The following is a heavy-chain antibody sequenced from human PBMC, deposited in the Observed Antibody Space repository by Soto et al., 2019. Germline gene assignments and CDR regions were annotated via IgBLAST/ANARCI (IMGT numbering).Heavy chain of an antibody. D-gene: IGHD3-10*01. CDR1: GFTFSSYN. Sequence: QVQLVESGGGVVPPGGSLRVSCVASGFTFSSYNMHWVRQAPGEGLEWVAVISFDGANKFYADSVKGRFTISRDISRDMLYLQRSRLRAEYTAIYYCARDGYNRGGFDYWGQGTLFTVSS. CDR2: ISFDGANK. V-gene: IGHV3-30-3*01. CDR3: ARDGYNRGGFDY. J-gene: IGHJ4*02.